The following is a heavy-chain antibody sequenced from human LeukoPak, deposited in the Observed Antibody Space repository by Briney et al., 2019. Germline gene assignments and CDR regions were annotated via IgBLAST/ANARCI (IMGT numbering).Heavy chain of an antibody. CDR3: ARGGAVRQPLFDY. V-gene: IGHV3-11*04. D-gene: IGHD6-25*01. J-gene: IGHJ4*02. CDR2: ISSSGTTI. Sequence: GGSLRLSCAASGFTFSDYYMSWVRQAPGRGLEWVSSISSSGTTIYYADSVKGRFTISRDNAKNSLYLQMNSLRAEDTAVYYCARGGAVRQPLFDYWGQGTLVTVSS. CDR1: GFTFSDYY.